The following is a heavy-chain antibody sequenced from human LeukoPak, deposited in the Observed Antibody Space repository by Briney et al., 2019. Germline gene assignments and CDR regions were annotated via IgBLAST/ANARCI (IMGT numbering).Heavy chain of an antibody. Sequence: SVKVSCKASGGTFSSYAISWVRQAPGQGLEWMGGIIPIFGTANYAQKFQGRVTITADESTSTAYMELSSLRSEDTAVYYCAWIIAAAADDAFDIWGQGTMVTVSS. CDR2: IIPIFGTA. CDR1: GGTFSSYA. CDR3: AWIIAAAADDAFDI. V-gene: IGHV1-69*01. D-gene: IGHD6-13*01. J-gene: IGHJ3*02.